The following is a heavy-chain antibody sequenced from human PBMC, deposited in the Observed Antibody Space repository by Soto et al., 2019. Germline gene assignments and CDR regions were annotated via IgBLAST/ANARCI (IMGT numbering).Heavy chain of an antibody. CDR1: GGSISSNY. D-gene: IGHD2-15*01. Sequence: SETLSLTRTVSGGSISSNYWTWIRQPPWKGLEWIGYVYNSGSTNYNPSLKSRVTISEDTSKSQFSLKVNSMTAADTAVYYCERSRREAVAGYTLDHRGQGILVTV. V-gene: IGHV4-59*01. CDR2: VYNSGST. CDR3: ERSRREAVAGYTLDH. J-gene: IGHJ5*02.